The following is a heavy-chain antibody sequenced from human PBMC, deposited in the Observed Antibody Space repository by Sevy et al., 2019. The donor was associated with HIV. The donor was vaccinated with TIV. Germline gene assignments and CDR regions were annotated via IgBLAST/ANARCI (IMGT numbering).Heavy chain of an antibody. Sequence: GGSLRLSCAASGFTFSNYAMSWVRQAPGKGLEWVSAISGSGGSTYYADSVKGRFTISRDNSKNTLYLQMNSLRAEDTAVYYCARRGPYGSGSYYPDYFDYWGQGTLVTVSS. CDR3: ARRGPYGSGSYYPDYFDY. V-gene: IGHV3-23*01. CDR2: ISGSGGST. D-gene: IGHD3-10*01. J-gene: IGHJ4*02. CDR1: GFTFSNYA.